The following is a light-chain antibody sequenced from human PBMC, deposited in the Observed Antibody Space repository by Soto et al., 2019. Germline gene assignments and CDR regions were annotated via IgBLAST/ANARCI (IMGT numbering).Light chain of an antibody. CDR1: QTVSRY. Sequence: VLTQSPATLSLSPGERATLSCRASQTVSRYLAWYQQKPGQAPRLLIYYASNRATGIPARFSGSESGTAYPLTIIRLEPEDFARYYCQQGRTWPFLTFGGGTTVEI. V-gene: IGKV3-11*01. J-gene: IGKJ4*01. CDR3: QQGRTWPFLT. CDR2: YAS.